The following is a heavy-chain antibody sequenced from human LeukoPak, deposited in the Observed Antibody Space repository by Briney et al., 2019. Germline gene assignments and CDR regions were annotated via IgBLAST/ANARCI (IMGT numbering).Heavy chain of an antibody. CDR1: RFTFSSYG. D-gene: IGHD3-10*01. CDR3: AKDLWWFGKLSSFDS. CDR2: ISGSGGST. Sequence: GGTLRLSCAASRFTFSSYGMSWVRQAPGKGLEWVSAISGSGGSTYYADSVKGRFTISRDNSKNTLYLQMNSLRAEDTAVYYCAKDLWWFGKLSSFDSWGQGTLVTVSS. V-gene: IGHV3-23*01. J-gene: IGHJ4*02.